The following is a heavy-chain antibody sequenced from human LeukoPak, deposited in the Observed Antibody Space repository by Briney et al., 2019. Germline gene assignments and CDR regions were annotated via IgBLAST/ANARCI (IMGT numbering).Heavy chain of an antibody. V-gene: IGHV3-23*01. D-gene: IGHD3-22*01. CDR3: AKDIGDSSGYYFDY. CDR1: GFTFSSYA. J-gene: IGHJ4*02. Sequence: PGRSLRLSCAASGFTFSSYAMHWVRQAPGKGLEWVSAISGSGGSTYYADSVKGRFTISRDNSKNTLYLQMNSLRAEDTAVYYCAKDIGDSSGYYFDYWGQGTLVTVSS. CDR2: ISGSGGST.